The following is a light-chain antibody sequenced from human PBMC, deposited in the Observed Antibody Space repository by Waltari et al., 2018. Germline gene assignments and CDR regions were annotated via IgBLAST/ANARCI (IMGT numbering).Light chain of an antibody. J-gene: IGKJ2*01. Sequence: EIEMMQSPATLSVSPGERVTLSCRASQSVGNNLAWYQHRPGQAPRLLIYGASTRATDISDRFSGSGSGTDFTLTISALQSEDLAVYYCHQYNHWPTFTFGQGTKLQIE. CDR3: HQYNHWPTFT. CDR1: QSVGNN. CDR2: GAS. V-gene: IGKV3-15*01.